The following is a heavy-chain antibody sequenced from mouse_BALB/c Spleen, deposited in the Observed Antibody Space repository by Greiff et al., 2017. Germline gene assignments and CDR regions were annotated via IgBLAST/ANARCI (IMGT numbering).Heavy chain of an antibody. CDR3: ARTNYMSYYYAMDY. CDR2: IWSGGST. CDR1: GFSLTSYG. J-gene: IGHJ4*01. D-gene: IGHD1-3*01. V-gene: IGHV2-2*02. Sequence: VKVVESGPGLVQPSQSLSITCTVSGFSLTSYGVHWVRQSPGKGLEWLGVIWSGGSTDYNAAFISRLSISKDNSKSQVFFKMNSLQANDTAIYYCARTNYMSYYYAMDYWGQGTSVTVSS.